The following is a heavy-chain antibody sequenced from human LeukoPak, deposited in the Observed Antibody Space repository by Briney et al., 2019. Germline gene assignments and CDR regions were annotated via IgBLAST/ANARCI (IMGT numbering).Heavy chain of an antibody. V-gene: IGHV3-7*01. CDR2: INQYKSRI. D-gene: IGHD2-8*01. Sequence: GGSLRLSCAGSGFTSSNYWMSWVRQAAGKGLEWVASINQYKSRIHYVESVKGRFTISRDDAKNSLFLQMNSLRVEDTAVYYCARLRDDVTKFDSWGQGTLVTVSS. CDR1: GFTSSNYW. CDR3: ARLRDDVTKFDS. J-gene: IGHJ4*02.